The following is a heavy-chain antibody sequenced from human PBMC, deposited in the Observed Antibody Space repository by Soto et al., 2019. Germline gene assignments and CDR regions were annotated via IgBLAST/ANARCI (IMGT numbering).Heavy chain of an antibody. CDR1: GFSLQCRGVG. J-gene: IGHJ4*01. CDR2: LYWNDDR. D-gene: IGHD1-26*01. CDR3: AHSASVPCCYYFDS. V-gene: IGHV2-5*01. Sequence: SAPKSVTPAPSLTPTCPFSGFSLQCRGVGEAWIRQPPGKALEWLALLYWNDDRRYSTSLKSRLNITKDTSKNQVVLTMTNMDPADTATYYCAHSASVPCCYYFDSWGHGTLVTVSS.